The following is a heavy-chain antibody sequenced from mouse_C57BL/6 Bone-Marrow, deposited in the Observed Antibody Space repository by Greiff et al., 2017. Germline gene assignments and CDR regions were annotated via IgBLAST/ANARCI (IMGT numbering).Heavy chain of an antibody. D-gene: IGHD1-1*01. CDR2: IYPGSGST. V-gene: IGHV1-55*01. CDR3: AREEPYYGSGMDY. J-gene: IGHJ4*01. Sequence: QVQLQQPGAELVKPGASVKMSCKASGYTFTSYWITWVKQRPGQGLEWIGDIYPGSGSTTYNEKFKSKATLTVDTSSSTAYMQLSSLTSEDSAVYYCAREEPYYGSGMDYWGQGTSVTVSS. CDR1: GYTFTSYW.